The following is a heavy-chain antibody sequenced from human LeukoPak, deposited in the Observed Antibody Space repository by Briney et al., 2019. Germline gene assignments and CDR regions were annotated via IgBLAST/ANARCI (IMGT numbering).Heavy chain of an antibody. CDR1: GFTFSSYW. D-gene: IGHD3-16*02. J-gene: IGHJ4*02. CDR2: IKQDGSEK. CDR3: ARGDGFGGVIVFPPKPYYFDH. V-gene: IGHV3-7*01. Sequence: PGGSLRLSCAASGFTFSSYWMSWVRQAPGKGLEWVANIKQDGSEKYYVDSVKGRFTISRDNAKNSLYLQMNSLRAEDTAVYYCARGDGFGGVIVFPPKPYYFDHWGQGTLVTVSS.